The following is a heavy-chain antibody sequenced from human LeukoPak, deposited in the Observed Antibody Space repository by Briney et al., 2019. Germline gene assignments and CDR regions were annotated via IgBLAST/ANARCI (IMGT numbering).Heavy chain of an antibody. CDR1: GGSISSYY. V-gene: IGHV4-59*01. Sequence: SETLSLTCTVSGGSISSYYWSWIRKPPGKGLEWIGYIYYSGSTNYNPSLKSRVTISVDTSKNHVSLKLSSVTAADTAVYYCARRVVGGFDYWGQGTLVTVSS. CDR2: IYYSGST. J-gene: IGHJ4*02. D-gene: IGHD2-15*01. CDR3: ARRVVGGFDY.